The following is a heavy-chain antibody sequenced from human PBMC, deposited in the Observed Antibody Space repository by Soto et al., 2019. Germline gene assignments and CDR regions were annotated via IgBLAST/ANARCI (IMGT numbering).Heavy chain of an antibody. CDR1: GDSIRSYY. CDR3: ARAYGGFDNGLDV. CDR2: IYYSGST. J-gene: IGHJ6*02. V-gene: IGHV4-59*01. D-gene: IGHD5-12*01. Sequence: SETRSRTWTVSGDSIRSYYWTWIRQPPGKGLELIGYIYYSGSTRYNPSLKSRVTISVDMSKNQFSLKLSSVIAADTAVYYCARAYGGFDNGLDVWGQGTAVTVSS.